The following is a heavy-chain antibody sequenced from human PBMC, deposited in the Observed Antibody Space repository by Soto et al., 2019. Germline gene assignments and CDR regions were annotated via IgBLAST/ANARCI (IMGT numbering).Heavy chain of an antibody. J-gene: IGHJ4*02. CDR3: AAETDYYGSGSYYKLVDY. D-gene: IGHD3-10*01. V-gene: IGHV1-58*01. CDR2: IVVGSGNT. CDR1: GFTFTRSA. Sequence: VKVSCKASGFTFTRSAGQWVRQARGQRLEWIGWIVVGSGNTNYAQKFQERVTITRDMSTSTAYMELSSLRSEDTAVYYCAAETDYYGSGSYYKLVDYWGQGTLVTVSS.